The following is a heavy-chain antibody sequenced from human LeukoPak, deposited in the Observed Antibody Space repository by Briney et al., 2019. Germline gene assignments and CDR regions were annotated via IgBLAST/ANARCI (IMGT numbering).Heavy chain of an antibody. V-gene: IGHV3-23*01. CDR3: ARTRITMVRGVNHPHYYYYGMDV. D-gene: IGHD3-10*01. J-gene: IGHJ6*02. CDR1: GFTFSSYA. CDR2: ISGSGGST. Sequence: GGSLRLSCAASGFTFSSYAMSWVRQAPGKGLEWVSAISGSGGSTYYADSVKGRFTISRDNSKNTLYLQMNSLRAEDTAVYYCARTRITMVRGVNHPHYYYYGMDVWGQGTTDTVSS.